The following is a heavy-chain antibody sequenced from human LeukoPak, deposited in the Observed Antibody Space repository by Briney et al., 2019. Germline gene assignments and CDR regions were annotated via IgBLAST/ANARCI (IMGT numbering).Heavy chain of an antibody. V-gene: IGHV3-23*01. CDR1: GFTFSSYA. CDR2: ISGSGGST. Sequence: PGGSLRLSXAASGFTFSSYAMSWVRQAPGKGLEWVSAISGSGGSTYYADSVKGRFTISRDNFKNTLYLQMNSLRAEDTAVYYCAAYSGYGSYFDYWGQGTLVTVSS. J-gene: IGHJ4*02. CDR3: AAYSGYGSYFDY. D-gene: IGHD5-12*01.